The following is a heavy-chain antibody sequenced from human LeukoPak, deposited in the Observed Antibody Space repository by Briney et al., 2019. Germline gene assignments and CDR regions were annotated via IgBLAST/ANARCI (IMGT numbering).Heavy chain of an antibody. CDR2: ISYDGSNK. D-gene: IGHD3-22*01. CDR1: GFTFSSYA. Sequence: GGSLRLSCAASGFTFSSYAMPWVRQAPGKGLEWVAVISYDGSNKYYADSVKGRFTISRDNSKNTLYLQMNSLRAEDTAVYYCARDQRYYYDSKDDYWGQGTLVTVSS. V-gene: IGHV3-30-3*01. J-gene: IGHJ4*02. CDR3: ARDQRYYYDSKDDY.